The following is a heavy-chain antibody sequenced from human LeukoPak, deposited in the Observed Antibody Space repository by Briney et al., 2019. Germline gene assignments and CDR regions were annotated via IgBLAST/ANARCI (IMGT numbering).Heavy chain of an antibody. CDR1: GFTFSSHA. CDR2: IHKDGLHT. V-gene: IGHV3-74*01. CDR3: ARESEAAGTYYLDH. D-gene: IGHD6-25*01. J-gene: IGHJ4*02. Sequence: GGSLRLSCAASGFTFSSHAMSWVRQVPGKGLMWVSRIHKDGLHTWYADSMKGRFTISRDNAENTVYLQLNSLRVEDTAVYYCARESEAAGTYYLDHWGQGNLVTVSS.